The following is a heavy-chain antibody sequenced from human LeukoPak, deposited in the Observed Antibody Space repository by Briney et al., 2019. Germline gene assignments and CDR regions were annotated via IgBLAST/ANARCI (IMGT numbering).Heavy chain of an antibody. Sequence: SETLSLTCAVYGGSFSGYYWGWIRLPPGKGLEWLGSIYHSGSTFYNPSLKSRVTISVDTSKNQFSLKLNSVTAADTAIYSCARDVSPTDFWGQGTLVTVSS. CDR2: IYHSGST. D-gene: IGHD3-3*02. CDR3: ARDVSPTDF. J-gene: IGHJ4*02. CDR1: GGSFSGYY. V-gene: IGHV4-38-2*02.